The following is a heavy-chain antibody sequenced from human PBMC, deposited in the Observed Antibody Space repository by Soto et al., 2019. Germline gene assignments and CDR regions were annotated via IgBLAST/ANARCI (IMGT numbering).Heavy chain of an antibody. CDR1: GFTLSSYG. D-gene: IGHD4-17*01. J-gene: IGHJ4*02. V-gene: IGHV3-30*03. Sequence: MRLSWAASGFTLSSYGMHWVRQAPGKGLEWVAVISYDGSNKYYADSVKGRFTISRDNSKNTLYLQMNSLRAEDTAVYYCARDSLFGMTTVTSWGQGTLVTVSS. CDR3: ARDSLFGMTTVTS. CDR2: ISYDGSNK.